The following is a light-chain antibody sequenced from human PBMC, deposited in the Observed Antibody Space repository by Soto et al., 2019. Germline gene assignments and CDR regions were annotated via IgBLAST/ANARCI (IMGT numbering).Light chain of an antibody. CDR1: DSDLGSYNL. CDR3: FSFTTTSTHV. J-gene: IGLJ1*01. Sequence: QSALTQPDSMSASPGQSITISCSGSDSDLGSYNLVSWYQQHPGKAPKLMIYEVMRRPSGVSHRFSGSKSGNTAYLTISGLQVEDEAEYFCFSFTTTSTHVFGTGTKLTVL. CDR2: EVM. V-gene: IGLV2-14*02.